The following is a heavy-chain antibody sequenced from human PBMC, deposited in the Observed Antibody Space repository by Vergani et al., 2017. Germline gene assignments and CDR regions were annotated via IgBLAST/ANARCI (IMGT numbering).Heavy chain of an antibody. CDR1: GVSMQSGSFY. Sequence: QVQLHESGPGLVKPSETLSLICSVSGVSMQSGSFYWTWIRQTAERRLEWMGRVYPSGTTNYNPSLNGRVTIFVDKSKNLLSLRLNSVTAADTAVYYCARVTRVTRYQLRQLGTSGAYFDYWGQGTLVTVSS. CDR2: VYPSGTT. J-gene: IGHJ4*02. D-gene: IGHD2-2*01. V-gene: IGHV4-61*02. CDR3: ARVTRVTRYQLRQLGTSGAYFDY.